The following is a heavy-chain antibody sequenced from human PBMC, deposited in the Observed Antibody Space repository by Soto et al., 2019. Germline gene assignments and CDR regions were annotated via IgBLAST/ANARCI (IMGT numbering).Heavy chain of an antibody. CDR1: GGSFSGYY. J-gene: IGHJ4*02. D-gene: IGHD1-1*01. Sequence: SETLSLTCAVYGGSFSGYYWSWIRQPPGKGLEWIGEINHSGSTNYNPSLKSRVTISVDTSKNQFSLKLSSVTAADTAVYYCARGSKTGALYFDYWGQGTLVTVSS. V-gene: IGHV4-34*01. CDR2: INHSGST. CDR3: ARGSKTGALYFDY.